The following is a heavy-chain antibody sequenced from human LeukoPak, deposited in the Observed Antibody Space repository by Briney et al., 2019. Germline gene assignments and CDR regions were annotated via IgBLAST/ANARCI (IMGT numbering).Heavy chain of an antibody. V-gene: IGHV4-4*07. D-gene: IGHD3-10*01. CDR2: IYSSGST. Sequence: SQTLSLTRTVSGGSISSYYWNWIRDPAGKGLEWIGGIYSSGSTNYNPSLKSRVTMSVETSKNQCSLTLSSVAAADSAGYYCARDPSSFGGRFDPWGQGTLVAVSS. CDR3: ARDPSSFGGRFDP. J-gene: IGHJ5*02. CDR1: GGSISSYY.